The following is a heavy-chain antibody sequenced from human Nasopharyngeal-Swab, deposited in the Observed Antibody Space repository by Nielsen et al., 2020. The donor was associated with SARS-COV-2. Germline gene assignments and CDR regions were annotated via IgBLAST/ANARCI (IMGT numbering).Heavy chain of an antibody. CDR3: ARAYYGSGSAYYFDY. Sequence: VRQMPGKGLEWMGRINPNSGGTNYAQKFQGRVTMTRDTSISTAYMELSRLRSDDTVVYYCARAYYGSGSAYYFDYWGQGTLVTVSS. J-gene: IGHJ4*02. CDR2: INPNSGGT. V-gene: IGHV1-2*05. D-gene: IGHD3-10*01.